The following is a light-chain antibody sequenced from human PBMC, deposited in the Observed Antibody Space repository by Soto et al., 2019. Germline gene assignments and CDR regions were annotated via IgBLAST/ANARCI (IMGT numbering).Light chain of an antibody. CDR1: QSIGTS. CDR3: QQSYTAPFT. J-gene: IGKJ3*01. Sequence: DFQMTQSPSSLSASVGDRVSITCRASQSIGTSLNWYQKPGKAPKLLIYSASTLQGGGPSRFSGSGSGTDFTLTISSLQPEDFATYYCQQSYTAPFTFGPGTKVDVK. V-gene: IGKV1-39*01. CDR2: SAS.